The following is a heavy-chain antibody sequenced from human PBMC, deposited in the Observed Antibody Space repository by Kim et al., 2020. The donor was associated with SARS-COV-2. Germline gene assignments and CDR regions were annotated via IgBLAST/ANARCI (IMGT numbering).Heavy chain of an antibody. CDR2: IYYGGST. CDR3: ASRSEYNCFDP. J-gene: IGHJ5*02. CDR1: GGSISSSSYY. Sequence: SETLSLTCTVSGGSISSSSYYWGWIRQPPGKGLEWIGSIYYGGSTYYNPSLKSRVTISVDTSKNQFSLKLSSVTAADTAVYYCASRSEYNCFDPWAQGT. V-gene: IGHV4-39*01.